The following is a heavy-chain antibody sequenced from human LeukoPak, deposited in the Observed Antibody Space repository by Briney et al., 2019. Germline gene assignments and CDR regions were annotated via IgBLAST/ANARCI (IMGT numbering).Heavy chain of an antibody. V-gene: IGHV1-18*01. CDR1: GYTFTSYG. CDR2: ISAYNGNT. CDR3: ARGRVSIVGASHAFDI. J-gene: IGHJ3*02. D-gene: IGHD1-26*01. Sequence: ASVKVSCTASGYTFTSYGISWVRQAPGQGLEWMGWISAYNGNTNYAQKLQGRVTMTTDTSTSTAYMELRSLRSDDTAVYYCARGRVSIVGASHAFDIWGQGTMVTVSS.